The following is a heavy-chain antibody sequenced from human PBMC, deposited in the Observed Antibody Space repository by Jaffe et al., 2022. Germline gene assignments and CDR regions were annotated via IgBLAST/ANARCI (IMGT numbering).Heavy chain of an antibody. CDR1: GFTFSSYS. J-gene: IGHJ4*02. V-gene: IGHV3-48*01. Sequence: EVQLVESGGGLVQPGGSLRLSCAASGFTFSSYSMNWVRQAPGKGLEWVSYISSSSSTIYYADSVKGRFTISRDNAKNSLYLQMNSLRAEDTAVYYCARDDGAVAEANFDYWGQGTLVTVSS. D-gene: IGHD6-19*01. CDR3: ARDDGAVAEANFDY. CDR2: ISSSSSTI.